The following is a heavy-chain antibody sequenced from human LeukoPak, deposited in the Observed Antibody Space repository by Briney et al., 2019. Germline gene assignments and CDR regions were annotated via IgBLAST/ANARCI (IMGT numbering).Heavy chain of an antibody. CDR1: GYTYSSYA. Sequence: GASVKVSCKASGYTYSSYAMNWVRQAPGQALEWMGWINTNTGNPTYAQGFTGRFVFSLDSSVSKAYLQISSLKAEDTAVYYCAREHYYDSSGYTSGFDYWGQGTLVTVSS. D-gene: IGHD3-22*01. V-gene: IGHV7-4-1*02. CDR2: INTNTGNP. J-gene: IGHJ4*02. CDR3: AREHYYDSSGYTSGFDY.